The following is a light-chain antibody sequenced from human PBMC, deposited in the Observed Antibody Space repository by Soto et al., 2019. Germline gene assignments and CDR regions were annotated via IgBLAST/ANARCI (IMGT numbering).Light chain of an antibody. CDR2: EVS. J-gene: IGLJ2*01. CDR3: SLHAGSSTHVV. CDR1: GSDVGSYDR. Sequence: QSVLTQPPSVSGSPGQSVTISCTGTGSDVGSYDRVSWFQQTPGSAPKVIIYEVSHRPSGVPDRFSGSRSGNTASLTISGLQAEDEADYYCSLHAGSSTHVVLGGGTKVTVL. V-gene: IGLV2-18*01.